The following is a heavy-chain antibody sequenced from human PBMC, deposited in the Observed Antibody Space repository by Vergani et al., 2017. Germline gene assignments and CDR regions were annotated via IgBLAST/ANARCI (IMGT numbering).Heavy chain of an antibody. CDR3: ARLVRAHYYYYGMDV. V-gene: IGHV4-59*08. J-gene: IGHJ6*02. CDR2: IYYSGST. CDR1: GGSISSYY. D-gene: IGHD3-10*01. Sequence: QVQLQESGPGLVKPSETLSLTCTVSGGSISSYYWSWIRQPPGKGLEWIGYIYYSGSTNNNPSLKSRVTISVDTSKNQFSLKLSSVTAADTAVYYGARLVRAHYYYYGMDVWGQGTTVTVSS.